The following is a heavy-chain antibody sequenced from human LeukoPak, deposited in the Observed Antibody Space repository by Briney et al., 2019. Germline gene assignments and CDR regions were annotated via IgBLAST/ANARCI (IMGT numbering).Heavy chain of an antibody. CDR3: ARDKRSSGWIYNWFDP. CDR2: IYYSGST. Sequence: SETLSLTCTVSGGSISSSSYYWGWIRQPPGKGLEWIGSIYYSGSTYYNPSLKSRVTTSVDTSKNQFSLKLSSVTAADTAVYYCARDKRSSGWIYNWFDPWGQGTLVTVSS. J-gene: IGHJ5*02. V-gene: IGHV4-39*07. D-gene: IGHD6-19*01. CDR1: GGSISSSSYY.